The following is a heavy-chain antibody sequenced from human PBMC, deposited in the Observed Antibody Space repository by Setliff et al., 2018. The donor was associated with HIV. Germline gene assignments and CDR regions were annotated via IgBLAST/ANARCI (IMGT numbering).Heavy chain of an antibody. J-gene: IGHJ2*01. V-gene: IGHV3-23*01. D-gene: IGHD1-26*01. CDR2: VTGSGSVT. CDR3: AKSPQPIVSGTNWYFDL. Sequence: PGGSLRLSCAASGFTFSSYAMTWVRQAPGKGLEWVATVTGSGSVTYYTDSLKGRFTISRDNSKNTVNLQMNSLRPEDTAVYYCAKSPQPIVSGTNWYFDLWGRGTLVTVSS. CDR1: GFTFSSYA.